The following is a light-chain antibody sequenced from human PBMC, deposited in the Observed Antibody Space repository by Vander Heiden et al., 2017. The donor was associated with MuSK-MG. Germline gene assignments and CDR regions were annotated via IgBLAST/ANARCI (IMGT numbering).Light chain of an antibody. V-gene: IGKV1-39*01. Sequence: DIQMKQTPSSLSASVGDTVTITSRASQSIISYLNWDQQKPGKAPKLLIYAASSLHSGVPSRFSGSGSATDFTLTISRLQPEDFATYYCLQSYSTRYTFGQGTKLEIK. CDR1: QSIISY. CDR2: AAS. CDR3: LQSYSTRYT. J-gene: IGKJ2*01.